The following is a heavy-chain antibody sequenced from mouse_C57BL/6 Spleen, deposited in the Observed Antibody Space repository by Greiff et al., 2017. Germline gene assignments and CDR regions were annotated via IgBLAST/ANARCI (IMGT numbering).Heavy chain of an antibody. CDR2: IDPSDSYT. CDR1: GYTFTSYW. Sequence: VQLQQPGAELVRPGPSVKLSCKASGYTFTSYWMHWVKQRPGQGLEWIGVIDPSDSYTNYNQKFKGKATLTVDTSSSTAYMQLSSLTSEDSAVYYCARGVGRYFDYWGQGTTLTVSS. CDR3: ARGVGRYFDY. J-gene: IGHJ2*01. V-gene: IGHV1-59*01. D-gene: IGHD1-1*01.